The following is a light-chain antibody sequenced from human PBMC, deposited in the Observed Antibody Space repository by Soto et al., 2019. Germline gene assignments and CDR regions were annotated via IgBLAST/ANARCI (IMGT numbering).Light chain of an antibody. V-gene: IGKV3-11*01. J-gene: IGKJ3*01. CDR3: QQRDNWPYT. CDR2: DAS. CDR1: QSVSSS. Sequence: ESLFTQSPATLSFSPGERATLSCRASQSVSSSLAWYQHKPGQAPRLLIYDASKRATGIPARFSGSGSGTDFTLTISSLEPEDFAVYYCQQRDNWPYTFGPGPNVDIK.